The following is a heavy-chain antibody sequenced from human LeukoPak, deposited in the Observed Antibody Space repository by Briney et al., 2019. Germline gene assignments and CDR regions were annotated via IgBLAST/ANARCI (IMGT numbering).Heavy chain of an antibody. CDR1: GGSFSGYY. V-gene: IGHV4-34*01. D-gene: IGHD3-22*01. CDR2: INHSGST. Sequence: SETLSLTCAVYGGSFSGYYWSWIRQPPGKGLEWIGEINHSGSTNYNPSLKSRVTISVDTSKNQFSLKLSSVTAADTAVYYCARRPYYYDSSGYYSFDYWGQGTLVTVPS. CDR3: ARRPYYYDSSGYYSFDY. J-gene: IGHJ4*02.